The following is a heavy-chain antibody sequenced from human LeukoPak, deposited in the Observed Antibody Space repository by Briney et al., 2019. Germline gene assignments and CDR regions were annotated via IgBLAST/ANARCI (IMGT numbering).Heavy chain of an antibody. CDR1: RGTFSSYA. Sequence: SVKVSCKASRGTFSSYAISWVRQAPGQGLEWMGRIIPILGIANYAQKFQGRVTITADKSTSTAYMELSSLRSEDTAVYYCARVHSRRPAFDIWGQGTMVTVSS. V-gene: IGHV1-69*04. J-gene: IGHJ3*02. CDR2: IIPILGIA. D-gene: IGHD5-18*01. CDR3: ARVHSRRPAFDI.